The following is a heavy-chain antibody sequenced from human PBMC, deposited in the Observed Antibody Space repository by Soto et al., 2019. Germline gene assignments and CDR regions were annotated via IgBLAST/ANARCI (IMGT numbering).Heavy chain of an antibody. Sequence: SETLSLTCTVSGASISSFYWSWIRQPAGKGLEWIGRIHTTGTTNYNPSLRGRVTMSVDTSKNQFSLKLSSVTAADTAVYYCARDSGPYYGMDVWGQGTTVTVSS. D-gene: IGHD3-10*01. V-gene: IGHV4-4*07. CDR2: IHTTGTT. CDR3: ARDSGPYYGMDV. J-gene: IGHJ6*02. CDR1: GASISSFY.